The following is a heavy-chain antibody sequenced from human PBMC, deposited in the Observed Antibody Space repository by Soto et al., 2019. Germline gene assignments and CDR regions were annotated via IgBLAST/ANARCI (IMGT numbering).Heavy chain of an antibody. D-gene: IGHD3-16*01. V-gene: IGHV6-1*01. CDR1: RGNDSNSRWA. Sequence: RSHPLCLTGDSCRGNDSNSRWAWNWIRQSPSRGLEWLGRTYYRSKWFNNYALSVKSRITINPDTSKNQFSLQLNSVTPEDTAVYYCARGDQGFDYCGQGSL. J-gene: IGHJ4*02. CDR3: ARGDQGFDY. CDR2: TYYRSKWFN.